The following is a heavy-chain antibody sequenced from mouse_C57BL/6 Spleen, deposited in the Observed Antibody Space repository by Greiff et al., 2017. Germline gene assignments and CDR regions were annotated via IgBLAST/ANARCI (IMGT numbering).Heavy chain of an antibody. CDR3: ARAYYGSSPHFDY. J-gene: IGHJ2*01. CDR2: ISYSGST. V-gene: IGHV3-1*01. CDR1: GYSITSGYD. Sequence: EVKVVESGPGMVKPSQSLSLTCTVTGYSITSGYDWHWIRHFPGNKLEWMGYISYSGSTNYNPSLKSRITITHDTSNNHFFLKLNSVTTEDTATYYGARAYYGSSPHFDYWGQGTTLTVSS. D-gene: IGHD1-1*01.